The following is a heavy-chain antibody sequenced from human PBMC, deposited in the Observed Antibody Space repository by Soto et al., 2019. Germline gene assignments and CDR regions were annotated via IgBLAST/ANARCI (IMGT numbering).Heavy chain of an antibody. J-gene: IGHJ5*02. Sequence: GGSLRLSCAASGFTFSNYAMSWVRQAPGKGLELISLISGTGIPTLYAESVKGRFSVSRDNSKDTLFLEMNNLRVDDTAIYYCAKSFCSSSSCFFVWVDPWGPGTLVTFSS. V-gene: IGHV3-23*01. CDR1: GFTFSNYA. CDR3: AKSFCSSSSCFFVWVDP. D-gene: IGHD2-2*01. CDR2: ISGTGIPT.